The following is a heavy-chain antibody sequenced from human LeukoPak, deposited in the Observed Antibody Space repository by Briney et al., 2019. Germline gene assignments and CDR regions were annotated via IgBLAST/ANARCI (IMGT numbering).Heavy chain of an antibody. CDR2: IYYSGST. CDR3: ARQLGAYSYGFDI. Sequence: SETLSLTCTVSGGSISSYYWGWIRQPPGKGLEWIGSIYYSGSTLYNPSLTSRVTISVDTSKNQFSLRLNSVTAADTAVYYCARQLGAYSYGFDIWGQGTKVTVSS. D-gene: IGHD3-16*01. CDR1: GGSISSYY. V-gene: IGHV4-39*01. J-gene: IGHJ3*02.